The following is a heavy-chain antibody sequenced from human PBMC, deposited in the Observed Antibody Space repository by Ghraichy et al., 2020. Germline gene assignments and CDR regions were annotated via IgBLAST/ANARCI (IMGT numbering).Heavy chain of an antibody. CDR3: ARTGLDLRGYSSEFDY. Sequence: ESLNISCTVSGGSISSYYWSWIRQPPGKGLEWIGYIYTSGSTNYNPSLKSRVTISVDTSKNQFSLKLSSVTAADTAVYYCARTGLDLRGYSSEFDYWGQGTLVTVSS. V-gene: IGHV4-4*09. CDR1: GGSISSYY. CDR2: IYTSGST. J-gene: IGHJ4*02. D-gene: IGHD5-18*01.